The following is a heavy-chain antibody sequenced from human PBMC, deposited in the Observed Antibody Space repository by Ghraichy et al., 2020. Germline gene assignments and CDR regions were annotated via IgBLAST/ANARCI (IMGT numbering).Heavy chain of an antibody. J-gene: IGHJ5*02. CDR3: ARDGTVTTEGIPGADWFDP. Sequence: GGSLRLSCAASGFTFSSYGMHWVRQAPGKGLEWVAVIWYDGSNKYYADSVKGRFTISRDNSKNTLYLQMNSLRAEDTAVYYCARDGTVTTEGIPGADWFDPWGQGTLVTVSS. D-gene: IGHD4-17*01. V-gene: IGHV3-33*01. CDR1: GFTFSSYG. CDR2: IWYDGSNK.